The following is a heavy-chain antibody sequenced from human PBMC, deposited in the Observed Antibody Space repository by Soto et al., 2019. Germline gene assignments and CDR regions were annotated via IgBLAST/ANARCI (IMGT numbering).Heavy chain of an antibody. CDR1: GFTFSEYS. CDR3: VKVSTFYDILTGYYSTNSFDP. V-gene: IGHV3-64D*06. CDR2: ISSDGDIT. J-gene: IGHJ5*02. Sequence: GVSLRLSCSASGFTFSEYSMHWVRQAPGKGLQYVSTISSDGDITYYADSVKGRFTISRDNSKNTLYLQMNSLRPEDTAVYYCVKVSTFYDILTGYYSTNSFDPWGQGTLVTVSS. D-gene: IGHD3-9*01.